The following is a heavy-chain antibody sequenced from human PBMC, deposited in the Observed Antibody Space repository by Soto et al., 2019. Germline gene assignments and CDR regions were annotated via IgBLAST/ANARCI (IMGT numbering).Heavy chain of an antibody. Sequence: ASLKVSCKASGYTFTSYAIHWVRQAPGQRLEWMGWINAGNGNTKYSQKFQGRVTITRDTSASTAHMELSSLTSEDTSLYYCARDLSDDPDCFFYYWGQGTLVTVSS. CDR3: ARDLSDDPDCFFYY. CDR2: INAGNGNT. D-gene: IGHD2-21*02. CDR1: GYTFTSYA. V-gene: IGHV1-3*01. J-gene: IGHJ4*02.